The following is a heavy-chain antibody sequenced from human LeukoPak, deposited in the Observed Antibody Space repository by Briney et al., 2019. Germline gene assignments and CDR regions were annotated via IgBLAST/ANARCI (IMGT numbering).Heavy chain of an antibody. Sequence: GASVKVSCKASGYTFTDYYIHWVRQAPGQGLEWMGLINPRGGSTSYAQKFQGRVTLTRDTSTSTVYMEVTSLTSEDTAVYYCARGVNSGWPNWYFEVWGRGTLVTVSS. V-gene: IGHV1-46*01. CDR1: GYTFTDYY. CDR2: INPRGGST. J-gene: IGHJ2*01. D-gene: IGHD6-19*01. CDR3: ARGVNSGWPNWYFEV.